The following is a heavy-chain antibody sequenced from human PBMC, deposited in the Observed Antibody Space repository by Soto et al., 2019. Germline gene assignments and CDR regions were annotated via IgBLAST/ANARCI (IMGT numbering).Heavy chain of an antibody. CDR2: INAGNGNT. CDR1: GYTFTSYA. Sequence: QVQLVQSGAEVKKPGASVKVSCKASGYTFTSYAMHWVRQAPGQRLEWMGWINAGNGNTKYSQKFQGRVTITRDTSASTAYMELSSLRSEDTAVYYCGRGGGVVVAPTFDYWGQGTLVTVSS. D-gene: IGHD2-15*01. CDR3: GRGGGVVVAPTFDY. V-gene: IGHV1-3*01. J-gene: IGHJ4*02.